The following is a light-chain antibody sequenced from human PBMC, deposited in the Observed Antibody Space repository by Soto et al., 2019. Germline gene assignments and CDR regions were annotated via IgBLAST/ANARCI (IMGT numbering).Light chain of an antibody. J-gene: IGKJ4*01. V-gene: IGKV1-39*01. Sequence: DIKMTQSPSSLSASVGDRVTITGLASQTISHYLNWYQQQPGKAPKLLIYAASSLQSGVPSRFSGSGSGTDFTLTISSLQPEDFATYYCQQCYSSPLTFGGGTK. CDR2: AAS. CDR1: QTISHY. CDR3: QQCYSSPLT.